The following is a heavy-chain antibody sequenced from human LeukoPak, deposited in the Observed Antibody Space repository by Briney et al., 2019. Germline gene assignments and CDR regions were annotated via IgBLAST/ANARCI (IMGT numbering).Heavy chain of an antibody. CDR2: ISKSNTYI. D-gene: IGHD6-25*01. J-gene: IGHJ3*02. CDR3: ARDLRSARAFDI. Sequence: GGSLRLSCAASGFTFSSYSMSWVRQAPGKGLEWVSSISKSNTYIYYADSVKGRFTISRDNAKNSLYLQMNSLRAEDTAVYYCARDLRSARAFDIWGQGTMVTVSS. CDR1: GFTFSSYS. V-gene: IGHV3-21*01.